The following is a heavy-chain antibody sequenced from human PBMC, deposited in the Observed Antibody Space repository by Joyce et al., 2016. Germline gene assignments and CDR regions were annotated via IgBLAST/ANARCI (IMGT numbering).Heavy chain of an antibody. CDR3: ARSQWLAPLMY. J-gene: IGHJ4*02. V-gene: IGHV4-34*01. Sequence: QVQLQQWGAGLLKPSETLSLTCAVSGGPFRGFFWTWVRQPPGKGRDGIGDINNSAVTNYNPSLKTRVTFSVDTSKNQFSLKLTSLSAADTAVYYCARSQWLAPLMYWGQGTPVTVSS. CDR1: GGPFRGFF. D-gene: IGHD6-19*01. CDR2: INNSAVT.